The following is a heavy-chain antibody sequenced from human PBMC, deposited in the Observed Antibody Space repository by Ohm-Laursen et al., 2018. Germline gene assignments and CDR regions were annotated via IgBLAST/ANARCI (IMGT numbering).Heavy chain of an antibody. J-gene: IGHJ4*02. CDR3: AKAATYYYDSSGYWD. Sequence: SLRLSCAASGATSSGYWMHWVRQTPGKGLVWVPRINGDGSRPYYADSVKGRFTISRDNSKNTLYLQMNSLRAEDTAVYYCAKAATYYYDSSGYWDWGQGTLVTVSS. CDR1: GATSSGYW. V-gene: IGHV3-74*01. CDR2: INGDGSRP. D-gene: IGHD3-22*01.